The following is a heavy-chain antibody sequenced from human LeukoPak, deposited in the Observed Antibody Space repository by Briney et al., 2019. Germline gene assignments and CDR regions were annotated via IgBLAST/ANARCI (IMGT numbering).Heavy chain of an antibody. Sequence: GGSLRLSCAASGFTFSSYYMSWVRQAPGKGLGWVANINQDGGEKSYVDSVKGRFTISRDNAKNSLYLQMNSLRAEDTAVYYCARDPSRVWGAGYWGQGTLVTVSS. V-gene: IGHV3-7*05. J-gene: IGHJ4*02. CDR2: INQDGGEK. CDR3: ARDPSRVWGAGY. CDR1: GFTFSSYY. D-gene: IGHD1-26*01.